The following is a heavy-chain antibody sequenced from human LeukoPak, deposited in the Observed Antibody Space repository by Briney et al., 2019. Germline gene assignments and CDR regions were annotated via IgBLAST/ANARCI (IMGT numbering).Heavy chain of an antibody. CDR3: ATADHGSGACCYTSHP. Sequence: AASVKVSCKASGYTFTGYYMHWVRQAPGQGLEWMGWINPNSGGTNYAQKFQGRVTMTRDTSISTAYMELSSLRSDDTAVYYCATADHGSGACCYTSHPWGQGTLVTVSS. J-gene: IGHJ5*02. CDR2: INPNSGGT. V-gene: IGHV1-2*02. CDR1: GYTFTGYY. D-gene: IGHD2-15*01.